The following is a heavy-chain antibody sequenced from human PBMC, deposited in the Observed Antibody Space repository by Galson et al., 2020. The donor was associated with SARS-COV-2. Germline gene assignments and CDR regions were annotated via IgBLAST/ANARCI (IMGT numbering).Heavy chain of an antibody. D-gene: IGHD6-19*01. CDR3: ARSVAVGLDN. CDR2: ISAYTGNT. J-gene: IGHJ4*02. Sequence: ASVKVSCRATGYTFTSYGFSWVRQAPGHGLAWMGWISAYTGNTNYAQKFQGRVTMTTDTSTGTVYMELGSLRSDDTAVYYCARSVAVGLDNCGQGTLVTVSS. V-gene: IGHV1-18*01. CDR1: GYTFTSYG.